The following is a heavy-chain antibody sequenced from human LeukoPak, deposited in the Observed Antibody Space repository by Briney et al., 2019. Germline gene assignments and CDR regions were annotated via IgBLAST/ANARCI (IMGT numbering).Heavy chain of an antibody. J-gene: IGHJ6*03. D-gene: IGHD2-15*01. CDR1: GFTFSSYA. CDR2: ITGSGGST. Sequence: GGSLRLSCAASGFTFSSYAMSWVRQAPGKGLEWVSAITGSGGSTYYADSVKGRFTISRDNSKNTLYLQMNSLRAEDTAVYYCARRYCSGGSCYDYYYYMDVWGEGTTVTVSS. CDR3: ARRYCSGGSCYDYYYYMDV. V-gene: IGHV3-23*01.